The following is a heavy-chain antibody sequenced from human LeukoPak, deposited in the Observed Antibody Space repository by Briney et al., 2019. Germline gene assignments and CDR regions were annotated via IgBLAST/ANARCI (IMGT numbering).Heavy chain of an antibody. V-gene: IGHV3-48*04. CDR1: GFTFSDYS. J-gene: IGHJ4*02. CDR2: ISFSVNTK. Sequence: GGSLRLSCAASGFTFSDYSMNWVRQAPGKGLEWVSYISFSVNTKYYGDSVKGRFTISRDNAKNTLYLQMNSLRADDTAVYYCVRAIAAARDYWGQGTLVTVSS. CDR3: VRAIAAARDY. D-gene: IGHD6-13*01.